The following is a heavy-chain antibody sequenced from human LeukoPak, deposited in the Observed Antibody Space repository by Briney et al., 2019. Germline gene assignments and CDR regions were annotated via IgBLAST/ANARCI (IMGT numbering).Heavy chain of an antibody. D-gene: IGHD1-26*01. CDR2: INPSGGST. CDR3: ARGGVGATTYVWFDP. V-gene: IGHV1-46*01. J-gene: IGHJ5*02. CDR1: GYTFTSYY. Sequence: ASVKVSCKASGYTFTSYYMHWVRRAPGQGLEWMGIINPSGGSTSYAQKFQGRVTMTRDTSTSTVYMELSSLRSGDTAVYYCARGGVGATTYVWFDPWGQGTLVTVSS.